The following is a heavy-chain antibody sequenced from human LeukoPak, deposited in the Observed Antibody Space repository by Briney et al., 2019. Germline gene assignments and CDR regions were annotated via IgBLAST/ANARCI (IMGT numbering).Heavy chain of an antibody. CDR2: IYYSGST. J-gene: IGHJ5*02. V-gene: IGHV4-59*01. CDR3: ARDMGSIADVWFDP. Sequence: SETLSLTCTVSGGSISSYYWSWIRQPPGKGLEWIGYIYYSGSTNYNPSPKSRVTISVDTSKNQFSLKLSSVTAADTAVYYCARDMGSIADVWFDPWGQGTLVTVSS. D-gene: IGHD6-6*01. CDR1: GGSISSYY.